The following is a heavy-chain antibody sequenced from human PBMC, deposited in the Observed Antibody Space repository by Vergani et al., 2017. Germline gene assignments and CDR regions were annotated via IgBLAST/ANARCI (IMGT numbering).Heavy chain of an antibody. CDR2: ISSSGSTI. V-gene: IGHV3-48*03. CDR1: GFTFSSYE. D-gene: IGHD5-24*01. J-gene: IGHJ6*02. Sequence: EVQLVESGGGLVQPGGSLRLSCAASGFTFSSYEMNWVRQAPGKGLEWVSYISSSGSTIYYADSVKGRFTISRDNAKNSLYLQMNSLRAEDTAVYYCARESGYNGDGYNFPFDFFYYYYGMDVWGQGTTVTVSS. CDR3: ARESGYNGDGYNFPFDFFYYYYGMDV.